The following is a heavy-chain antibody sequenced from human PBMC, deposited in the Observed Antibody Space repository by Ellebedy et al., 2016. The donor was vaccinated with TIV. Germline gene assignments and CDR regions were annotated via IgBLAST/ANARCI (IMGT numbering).Heavy chain of an antibody. CDR2: MNPNSGNT. CDR1: GYTFASYD. Sequence: AASVKVSCKASGYTFASYDVNWVRQATGQGPEWMGWMNPNSGNTGYAQKFQGRVTMTRNTSKSTAYMELRSLRSEDTAVYYCARTPDSSGYTASFDYWGQGTLVTVSS. D-gene: IGHD3-22*01. V-gene: IGHV1-8*01. CDR3: ARTPDSSGYTASFDY. J-gene: IGHJ4*02.